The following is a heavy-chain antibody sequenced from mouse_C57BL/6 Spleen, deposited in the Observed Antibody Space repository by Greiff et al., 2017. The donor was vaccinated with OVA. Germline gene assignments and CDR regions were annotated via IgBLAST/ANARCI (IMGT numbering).Heavy chain of an antibody. V-gene: IGHV2-5*01. D-gene: IGHD1-1*01. CDR3: AKNYHGSSYDAMDY. CDR2: IWRGGST. Sequence: VQLQQSGPGLVQPSQSLSITCTVSGFSLTSYGVHWVRQSPGKGLEWLGVIWRGGSTDYNAAFMSRLSITKDNSKSQVFFKMNSLQADDTAIYYCAKNYHGSSYDAMDYWGQGTSVTVSS. CDR1: GFSLTSYG. J-gene: IGHJ4*01.